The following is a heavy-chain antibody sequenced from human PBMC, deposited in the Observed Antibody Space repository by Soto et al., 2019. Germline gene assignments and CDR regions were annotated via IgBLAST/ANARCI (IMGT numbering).Heavy chain of an antibody. J-gene: IGHJ5*02. V-gene: IGHV3-23*01. CDR1: GFTFSSYA. Sequence: GGSLRLSCAASGFTFSSYAMSWVRQAPGKGLEWVSAISGSGGSTYYADSVKGRFTISRDNSKNTLYLQMNSLRAEDTAVYYCAKDKGHYYDSSGYSPFVWFDPWGQGTLVTVSS. CDR2: ISGSGGST. CDR3: AKDKGHYYDSSGYSPFVWFDP. D-gene: IGHD3-22*01.